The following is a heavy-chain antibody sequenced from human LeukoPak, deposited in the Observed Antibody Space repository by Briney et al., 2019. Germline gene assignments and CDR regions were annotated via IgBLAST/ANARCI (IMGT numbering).Heavy chain of an antibody. CDR1: GFTFDDYG. J-gene: IGHJ3*02. CDR2: INWNGGST. D-gene: IGHD3-10*01. Sequence: RPGGSLRLSCAASGFTFDDYGMSWVRQAPGKGLEWVSGINWNGGSTGYADSVKVRFTISRDNAKNSLYLQVSSLRAEDTAWYYCARGQNYYGSGSQTFDIWGQGTMVTVSS. CDR3: ARGQNYYGSGSQTFDI. V-gene: IGHV3-20*04.